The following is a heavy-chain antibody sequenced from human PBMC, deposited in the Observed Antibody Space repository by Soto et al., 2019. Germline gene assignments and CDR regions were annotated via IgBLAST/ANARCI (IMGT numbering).Heavy chain of an antibody. D-gene: IGHD5-18*01. J-gene: IGHJ4*02. Sequence: PGGSLRLSCAASGSTFNSYSINWVRQTPGKGLEWVSSISPSGSYIYYADSVKGRFTISRDNAKNSLNLQMNSLRAEDTAVYYCARASGYSSGRFDSWGQGTLVTVSS. CDR2: ISPSGSYI. CDR3: ARASGYSSGRFDS. CDR1: GSTFNSYS. V-gene: IGHV3-21*01.